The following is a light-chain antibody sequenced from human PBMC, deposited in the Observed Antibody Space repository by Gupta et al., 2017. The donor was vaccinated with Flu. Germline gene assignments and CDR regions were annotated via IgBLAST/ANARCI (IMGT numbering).Light chain of an antibody. Sequence: QSVLTQPPSASGTPGQRVTISCSGSTSNIGTFDVFWYLQVPGAAPRLLIKKNDQRPSGGPARFSGFKSGTSASLAVSGLRPEDEGDYYCVVWDDSLNGRVFGGGTRLTV. CDR1: TSNIGTFD. V-gene: IGLV1-47*01. CDR3: VVWDDSLNGRV. J-gene: IGLJ3*02. CDR2: KND.